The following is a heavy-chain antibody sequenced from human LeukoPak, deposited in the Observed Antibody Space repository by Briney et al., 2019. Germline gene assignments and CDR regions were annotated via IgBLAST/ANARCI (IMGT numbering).Heavy chain of an antibody. V-gene: IGHV1-18*01. D-gene: IGHD2-21*01. CDR3: ARDDCGEAPYYYYGMDV. CDR2: ISAYNGNT. CDR1: GYTFTSYG. J-gene: IGHJ6*02. Sequence: ASVKVSCKASGYTFTSYGISWVRQAPGQGLEWMGWISAYNGNTNYAQKLQGRVTMTTDTSTSTAYMELRSLRSDDTAVYYCARDDCGEAPYYYYGMDVWGQGTTVTVSS.